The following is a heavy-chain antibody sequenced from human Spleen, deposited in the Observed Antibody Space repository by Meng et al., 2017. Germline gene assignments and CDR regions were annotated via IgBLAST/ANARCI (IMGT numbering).Heavy chain of an antibody. Sequence: QVRPVQSGAEVKKPGASVKVSCKASGYTFTGYYMHWVRQAPGQGLEWMGWFVNYVDTYPAPKFQGRVTMTTDTHTNTAFMELRSLTSDDTAVYYCASGTPGRSYCDYWGQGTLVTVSS. V-gene: IGHV1-2*02. CDR3: ASGTPGRSYCDY. CDR1: GYTFTGYY. J-gene: IGHJ4*02. CDR2: FVNYVDT. D-gene: IGHD2-15*01.